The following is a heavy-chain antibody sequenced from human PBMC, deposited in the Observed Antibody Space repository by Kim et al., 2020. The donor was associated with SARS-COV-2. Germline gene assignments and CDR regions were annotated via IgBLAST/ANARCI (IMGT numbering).Heavy chain of an antibody. D-gene: IGHD3-16*02. J-gene: IGHJ4*02. CDR3: ARVICDTYRLIDY. Sequence: ASVKVSCRASGYTFTKYAITWLRQAPGQGPEWMGWINTDSGNPTYAQGFTGRFVFSLDTSVSTAYLQISSLRAEDTALYFCARVICDTYRLIDYWGQGTL. V-gene: IGHV7-4-1*02. CDR1: GYTFTKYA. CDR2: INTDSGNP.